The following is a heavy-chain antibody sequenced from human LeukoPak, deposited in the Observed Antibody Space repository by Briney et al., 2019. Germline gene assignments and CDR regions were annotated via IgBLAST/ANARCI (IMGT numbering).Heavy chain of an antibody. Sequence: SETLSLTCTVSGGSISSSSYYWGWIRQPPGKGLEWIGSIYYSGSTYYNPSLKSRVTISVDTSKNQFSLKLSSVTAADTDVYYCARRLRDGYPYGYFDYWGQGTLVTVSS. D-gene: IGHD5-24*01. CDR2: IYYSGST. CDR1: GGSISSSSYY. J-gene: IGHJ4*02. V-gene: IGHV4-39*01. CDR3: ARRLRDGYPYGYFDY.